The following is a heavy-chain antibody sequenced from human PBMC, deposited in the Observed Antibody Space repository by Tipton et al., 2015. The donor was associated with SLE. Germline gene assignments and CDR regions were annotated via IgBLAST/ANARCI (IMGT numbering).Heavy chain of an antibody. CDR3: AREEKDAFDI. CDR2: INHSGST. V-gene: IGHV4-34*01. J-gene: IGHJ3*02. CDR1: GGSFSGYY. Sequence: TLSLTCAVYGGSFSGYYWSWIRQPPGKGLEWIGEINHSGSTNYSPSLKSRVTISVDTSKNQFSLKLSSVTAADTAVYYCAREEKDAFDIWGQGTMVTVSS.